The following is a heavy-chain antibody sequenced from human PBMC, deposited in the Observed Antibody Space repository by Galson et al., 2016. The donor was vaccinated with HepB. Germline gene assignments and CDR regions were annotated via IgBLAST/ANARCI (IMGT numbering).Heavy chain of an antibody. CDR3: ATILNGCFDH. V-gene: IGHV3-21*01. D-gene: IGHD2-21*01. Sequence: SLRLSCAASGFTFSVYSMGWVRQAPGKGLEWVSSISGDSSSIYYADSVTGRFTFSRDNAKKSLYLQVKSLRAEDTAVYYCATILNGCFDHWGQGTLVTVSS. CDR2: ISGDSSSI. CDR1: GFTFSVYS. J-gene: IGHJ5*02.